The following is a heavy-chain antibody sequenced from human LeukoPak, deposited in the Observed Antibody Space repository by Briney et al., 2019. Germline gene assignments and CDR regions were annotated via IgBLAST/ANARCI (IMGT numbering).Heavy chain of an antibody. J-gene: IGHJ4*02. D-gene: IGHD1-1*01. CDR1: GGSISSNNW. Sequence: SETLSLTCAVSGGSISSNNWWGWVRQPPGKGLEWIGEIYHSGSPNYNPSLKSRVTITVDKSRNHFSLNLSSVTAADTAVYYCARVNINNWHSCDYWGKGTLVTVSS. CDR2: IYHSGSP. V-gene: IGHV4-4*02. CDR3: ARVNINNWHSCDY.